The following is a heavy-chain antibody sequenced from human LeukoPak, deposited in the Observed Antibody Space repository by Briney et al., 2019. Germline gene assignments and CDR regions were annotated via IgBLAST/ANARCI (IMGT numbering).Heavy chain of an antibody. CDR1: GFTFSDYY. J-gene: IGHJ4*02. Sequence: GGSLRLSCAASGFTFSDYYMSWTRQAPGKGLEWVSYISSSGSTIYYADSVKGRFTISRDNAKNSLYLQMNSLRAEDTAVYYCARDDYYYGSGSPIDYWGQGTLVTVSS. CDR2: ISSSGSTI. CDR3: ARDDYYYGSGSPIDY. V-gene: IGHV3-11*04. D-gene: IGHD3-10*01.